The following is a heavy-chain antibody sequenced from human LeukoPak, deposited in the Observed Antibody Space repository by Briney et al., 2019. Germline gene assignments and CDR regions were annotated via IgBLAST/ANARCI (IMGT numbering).Heavy chain of an antibody. Sequence: SQTLSLTCTVSGGSLSRTGYYWCSIRQHPGKGLEWIGYNFNSGSSYYNPSLKSRVTISVDTPENQFSLKLNSVTAADTAVYYCARTAAGKDFDFWGQGTLVTVSS. J-gene: IGHJ4*02. CDR2: NFNSGSS. V-gene: IGHV4-31*03. D-gene: IGHD6-13*01. CDR3: ARTAAGKDFDF. CDR1: GGSLSRTGYY.